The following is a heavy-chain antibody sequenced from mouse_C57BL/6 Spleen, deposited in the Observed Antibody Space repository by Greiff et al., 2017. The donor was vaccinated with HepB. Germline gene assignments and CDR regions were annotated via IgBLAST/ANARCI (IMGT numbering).Heavy chain of an antibody. CDR3: AREGGNYYYFDY. CDR1: GYSITSGYY. D-gene: IGHD2-1*01. J-gene: IGHJ2*01. CDR2: ISYDGSN. Sequence: EVQLQESGPGLVKPSQSLSLTCSVTGYSITSGYYWNWIRQFPGNKLEWMGYISYDGSNNYNPSLKNRTSITRDTSKNQFFLKLNSVTTEDTATYYCAREGGNYYYFDYWGQGTTLTVSS. V-gene: IGHV3-6*01.